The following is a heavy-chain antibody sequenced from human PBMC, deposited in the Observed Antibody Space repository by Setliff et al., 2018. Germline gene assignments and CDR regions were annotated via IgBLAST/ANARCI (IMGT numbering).Heavy chain of an antibody. Sequence: ASVKVSCKASGYTFISYGISWLRQAPGQGFEWMGWISTNNGKTEYSQKVQGRVTMTEDTSTDTAYMELSSLRSEDTAVYYCAKGFLRYDILTGYYQRPHYFEYWGQGTLVTVSS. V-gene: IGHV1-18*01. D-gene: IGHD3-9*01. CDR2: ISTNNGKT. CDR1: GYTFISYG. J-gene: IGHJ4*02. CDR3: AKGFLRYDILTGYYQRPHYFEY.